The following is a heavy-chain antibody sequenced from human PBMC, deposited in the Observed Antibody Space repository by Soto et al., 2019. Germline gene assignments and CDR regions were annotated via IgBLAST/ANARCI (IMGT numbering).Heavy chain of an antibody. D-gene: IGHD1-26*01. CDR3: ARHGREELDRVRRAFDS. V-gene: IGHV4-39*01. J-gene: IGHJ4*02. CDR2: VYYSGST. Sequence: PSEPMSLPCTVSGGSTSSRSYYWAWNRQPPGKGLEWIGTVYYSGSTSYNPSLKGRVTISVDTSKDQFSLKLNSVTATDTAVYYCARHGREELDRVRRAFDSWGPGTLVTVS. CDR1: GGSTSSRSYY.